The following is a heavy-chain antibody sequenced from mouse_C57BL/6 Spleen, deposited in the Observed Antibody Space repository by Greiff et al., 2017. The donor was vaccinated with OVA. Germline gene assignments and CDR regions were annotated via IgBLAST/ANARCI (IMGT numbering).Heavy chain of an antibody. CDR2: IDPSDSET. D-gene: IGHD1-1*01. J-gene: IGHJ1*03. CDR3: ARAGYYYGSSYWYFDV. V-gene: IGHV1-52*01. Sequence: QVQLQQSGAELVRPGSSVKLSCKASGYTFTSYWMHWVKQRPIQGLEWIGNIDPSDSETHYNQKFKDKATLTVDKSSSTAYMQLSSLTSEDSAVYYCARAGYYYGSSYWYFDVWGTGTTVTVSS. CDR1: GYTFTSYW.